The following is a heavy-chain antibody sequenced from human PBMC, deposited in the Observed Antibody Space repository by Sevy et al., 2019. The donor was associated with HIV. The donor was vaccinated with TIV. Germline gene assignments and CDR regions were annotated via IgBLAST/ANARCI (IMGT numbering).Heavy chain of an antibody. D-gene: IGHD2-21*02. CDR2: IYYTGKT. V-gene: IGHV4-59*01. Sequence: SETLSLTCTVSGGSISTYYWSWIRQPPGKGLEWLGYIYYTGKTNYNPSPQTPVTMSIDTSRNQFSLRLTSVTSADTAMYYGARLSRNNVVVTGVRRDGFDIWGQGAMVTVSS. CDR1: GGSISTYY. J-gene: IGHJ3*02. CDR3: ARLSRNNVVVTGVRRDGFDI.